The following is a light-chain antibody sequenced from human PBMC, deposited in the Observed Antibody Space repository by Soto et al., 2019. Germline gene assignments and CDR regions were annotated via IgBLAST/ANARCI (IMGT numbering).Light chain of an antibody. V-gene: IGKV3-20*01. Sequence: EIVLTQSPGTLSLSPGERATLSCRASQSVSSSYLAWYQQKPGQAPRLLIYGASSRATGIPDRFSGSGSGTDFTLTISSLEPVDFAVYYWEQYGSSPLTFGGGTKVEIK. J-gene: IGKJ4*01. CDR2: GAS. CDR1: QSVSSSY. CDR3: EQYGSSPLT.